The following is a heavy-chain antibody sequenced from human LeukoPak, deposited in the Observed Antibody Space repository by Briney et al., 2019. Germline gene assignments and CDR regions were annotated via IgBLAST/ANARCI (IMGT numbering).Heavy chain of an antibody. Sequence: ASVKVSCKASGYTFTSYYMHWVRQAPGQGLEWMGIINPSGGSTSYAQKFQGRVTMTRDTSTSTVYMELSSPRSEDTAVYYCARNYYDSSGYYSGLDYWGQGTLVTVSS. CDR3: ARNYYDSSGYYSGLDY. CDR1: GYTFTSYY. V-gene: IGHV1-46*01. CDR2: INPSGGST. D-gene: IGHD3-22*01. J-gene: IGHJ4*02.